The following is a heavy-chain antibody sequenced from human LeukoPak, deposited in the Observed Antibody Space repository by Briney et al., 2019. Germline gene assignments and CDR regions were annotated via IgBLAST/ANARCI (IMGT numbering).Heavy chain of an antibody. D-gene: IGHD3-3*01. J-gene: IGHJ4*02. CDR2: MNPNSGNT. V-gene: IGHV1-8*03. CDR3: ARFDFWSGYVD. CDR1: GYTFTSYD. Sequence: VASVKVSCKAPGYTFTSYDINWVRQATGQGLEWMGWMNPNSGNTGYAQKFQGRVIITRNTSISTAYMELSSLRSEDTAVYYCARFDFWSGYVDWGQGTLVTVSS.